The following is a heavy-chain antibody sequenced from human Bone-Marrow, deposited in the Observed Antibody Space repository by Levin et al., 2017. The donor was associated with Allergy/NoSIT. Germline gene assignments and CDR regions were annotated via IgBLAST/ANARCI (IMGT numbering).Heavy chain of an antibody. J-gene: IGHJ4*02. CDR3: AGESQQQARLVEY. CDR1: GFTVNSHY. CDR2: IYSGGST. Sequence: GESLKISCAASGFTVNSHYVSWVRQAPGKGLEWVSIIYSGGSTHYADSVKGRFTISRDNSKNTVYLQMNSLRVEDTAVYYCAGESQQQARLVEYWGQGTLVTVSS. D-gene: IGHD6-13*01. V-gene: IGHV3-53*01.